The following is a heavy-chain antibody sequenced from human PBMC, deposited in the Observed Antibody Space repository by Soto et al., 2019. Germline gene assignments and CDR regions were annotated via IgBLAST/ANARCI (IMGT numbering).Heavy chain of an antibody. Sequence: GGSLRLSCAASGFTFSSYVMHWVRQAPGKVLEWVAVVSSDGNDKYYADSVKGRFTISRDNSKNTLYLQMNSLVAEDTVVYYCAKVYPTALYGTGKHWGKATLVTVSS. J-gene: IGHJ1*01. CDR1: GFTFSSYV. V-gene: IGHV3-30*18. D-gene: IGHD3-10*01. CDR2: VSSDGNDK. CDR3: AKVYPTALYGTGKH.